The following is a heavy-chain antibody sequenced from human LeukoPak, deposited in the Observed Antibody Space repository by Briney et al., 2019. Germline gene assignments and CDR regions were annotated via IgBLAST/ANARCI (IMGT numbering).Heavy chain of an antibody. V-gene: IGHV4-59*12. CDR3: ARDLRGTSCYDY. CDR1: GGSISSYY. CDR2: IYYSGST. Sequence: SETLSLTCTVSGGSISSYYWSWIRQPPGKGLEWIGYIYYSGSTNYNPSLKSRATISVDTSKNQFSLKLSSVTAADTAVYYCARDLRGTSCYDYWGQGTLVTVSS. J-gene: IGHJ4*02. D-gene: IGHD2-2*01.